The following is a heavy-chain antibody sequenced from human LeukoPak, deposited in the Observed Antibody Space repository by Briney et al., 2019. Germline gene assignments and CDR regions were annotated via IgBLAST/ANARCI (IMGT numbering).Heavy chain of an antibody. V-gene: IGHV4-39*01. CDR2: IYYSGST. D-gene: IGHD6-6*01. J-gene: IGHJ6*03. CDR1: GGSISSSSYY. CDR3: ARLGSSSYLYYYYYMDV. Sequence: SETLSLTCTVSGGSISSSSYYWGWIRQPPGKGLEWIGSIYYSGSTYYNPSLKSRVTISVDTSKNQFSLKLSSVTAADTAVYYCARLGSSSYLYYYYYMDVWGKGTTVTVSS.